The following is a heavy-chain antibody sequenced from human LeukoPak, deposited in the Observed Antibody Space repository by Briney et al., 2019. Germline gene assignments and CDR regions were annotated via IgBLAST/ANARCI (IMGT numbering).Heavy chain of an antibody. Sequence: KPSETLSLTCAVYGGSFSGYYWSWIRQPPGKGLEWIGEINHSGSTNYNPSLKSRVTISVDTSKNQFPSKLSSVTAADTAVYYCARGVIDILTGYYRSIEAISWFDPWGQGTLVTVSS. D-gene: IGHD3-9*01. J-gene: IGHJ5*02. V-gene: IGHV4-34*01. CDR3: ARGVIDILTGYYRSIEAISWFDP. CDR2: INHSGST. CDR1: GGSFSGYY.